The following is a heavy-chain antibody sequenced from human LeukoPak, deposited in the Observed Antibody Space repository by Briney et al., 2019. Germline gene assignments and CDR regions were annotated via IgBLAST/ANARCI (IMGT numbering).Heavy chain of an antibody. CDR1: GFTFSSYS. V-gene: IGHV3-21*01. CDR2: ISSSSSYI. D-gene: IGHD2-2*02. J-gene: IGHJ3*02. Sequence: PGGSLRLSCAASGFTFSSYSMNWVRQAPGKGLEWVSSISSSSSYIYYADSVKGRFTISRDNAKNSLYLQMNSLRAEDTAVYYCARDDLGYCSSTSCYIGAFDIWGQGTMVTVSS. CDR3: ARDDLGYCSSTSCYIGAFDI.